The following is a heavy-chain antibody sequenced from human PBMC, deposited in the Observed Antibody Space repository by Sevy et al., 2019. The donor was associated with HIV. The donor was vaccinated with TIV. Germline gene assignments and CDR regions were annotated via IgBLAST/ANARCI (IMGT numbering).Heavy chain of an antibody. V-gene: IGHV3-74*01. D-gene: IGHD6-13*01. J-gene: IGHJ4*02. CDR2: INSDGSGT. CDR3: ARVNIPVAE. CDR1: GFTFSTYW. Sequence: GGSLRLSCAASGFTFSTYWMHWVRQVPGKGLVWVSRINSDGSGTTYASSLKGRFTNYRDNAKNTLYLQMNSLRVEDTAGDYCARVNIPVAEWGQGALVTVSS.